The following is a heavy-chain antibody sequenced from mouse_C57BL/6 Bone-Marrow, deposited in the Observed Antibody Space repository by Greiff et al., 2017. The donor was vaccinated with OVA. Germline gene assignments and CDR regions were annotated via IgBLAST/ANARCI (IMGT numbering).Heavy chain of an antibody. CDR3: ARLAFDY. CDR2: ISSGGSYT. J-gene: IGHJ2*01. CDR1: GFTFSSYG. V-gene: IGHV5-6*01. Sequence: EVQLVESGGDLVKPGGSLKLSCAASGFTFSSYGMSWVRQTPDKRLEWVATISSGGSYTYYPDSVKGRFTISRDNAKNTLYLQMSSLKSEDTAMYYCARLAFDYWGQGTTLTVSS.